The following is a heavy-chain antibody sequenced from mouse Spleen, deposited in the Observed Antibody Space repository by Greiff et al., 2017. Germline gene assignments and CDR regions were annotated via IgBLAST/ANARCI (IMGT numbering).Heavy chain of an antibody. CDR1: GYTFTDYE. V-gene: IGHV1-15*01. CDR3: TRPGDYGDYPDY. CDR2: IDPETGGT. D-gene: IGHD1-1*02. J-gene: IGHJ2*01. Sequence: VQLQQSGAELVRPGASVTLSCKASGYTFTDYEMHWVKQTPVHGLEWIGAIDPETGGTAYNQKFKGKAILTADKSSSTAYMELRSLTSEDSAVYYCTRPGDYGDYPDYWGQGTTLTVSS.